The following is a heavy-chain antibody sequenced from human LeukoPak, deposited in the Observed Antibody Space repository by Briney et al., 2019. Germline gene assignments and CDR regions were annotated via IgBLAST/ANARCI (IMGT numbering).Heavy chain of an antibody. J-gene: IGHJ5*02. CDR1: GGSISSYY. V-gene: IGHV4-4*07. CDR3: ARARLSSGWYDNWFDP. D-gene: IGHD6-19*01. CDR2: IYTSGST. Sequence: SETLSLTCTVSGGSISSYYWSWIREPAGKGLEWIGRIYTSGSTNYNPSLKSRVTMSEDTSKNQFSLKLSSVTAADTAVYYCARARLSSGWYDNWFDPWGQGTRVTVSS.